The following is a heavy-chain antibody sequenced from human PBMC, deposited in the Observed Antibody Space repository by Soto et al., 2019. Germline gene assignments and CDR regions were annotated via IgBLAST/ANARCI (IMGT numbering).Heavy chain of an antibody. CDR3: AGGSSGYWVYFDY. D-gene: IGHD3-22*01. CDR2: IYHSGST. CDR1: GGSISSGGYS. J-gene: IGHJ4*02. V-gene: IGHV4-30-2*06. Sequence: SETLSLTCAVSGGSISSGGYSWSWIRQSPGKGLEWIGYIYHSGSTYYNPSLSSRVIISVDRSKNQFSLKLNSVTAADTAVYYCAGGSSGYWVYFDYWGQGTLVTVSS.